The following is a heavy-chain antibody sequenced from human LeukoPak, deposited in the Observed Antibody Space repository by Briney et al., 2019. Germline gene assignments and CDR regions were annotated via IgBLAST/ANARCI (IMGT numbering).Heavy chain of an antibody. CDR2: IIPIFGTA. CDR3: ARSYYDSSGYPFDY. D-gene: IGHD3-22*01. V-gene: IGHV1-69*13. J-gene: IGHJ4*02. CDR1: GGTFSSYA. Sequence: GASVTVSCTASGGTFSSYAISWVRQAPGQGLEWMGGIIPIFGTANYAQKFQGRVTITADESTSTAYMELSSLRSEDTAVYYCARSYYDSSGYPFDYWGQGTLVTVSS.